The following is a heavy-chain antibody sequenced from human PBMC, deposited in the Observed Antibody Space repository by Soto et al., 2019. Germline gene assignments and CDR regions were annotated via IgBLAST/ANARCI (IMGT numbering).Heavy chain of an antibody. V-gene: IGHV1-8*01. CDR2: MNPNSGNT. Sequence: QVQLVQSGAGVKMPGASVRVSCKASGYTFISHDISWVRQATGQGLEWMGWMNPNSGNTGYGQKIQGRVTMTSNTSTSTAYMELSSLRSDDTAVYFCARGRYAIRGAFIIGELDYWGQGSLVIVSS. J-gene: IGHJ4*02. D-gene: IGHD3-10*01. CDR1: GYTFISHD. CDR3: ARGRYAIRGAFIIGELDY.